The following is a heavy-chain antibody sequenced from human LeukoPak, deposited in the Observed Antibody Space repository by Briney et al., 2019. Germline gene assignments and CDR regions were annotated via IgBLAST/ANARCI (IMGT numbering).Heavy chain of an antibody. D-gene: IGHD6-13*01. Sequence: SVKVSCKASGYTFTSYGISWVRQAPGQGLEWMGWISAYNGNTNYAQKLQGRVTMTTDTSTSTAYMELRSLRSDDTVVYYCARDSSSWINYYYYYMDVWGKGTTVTVSS. CDR2: ISAYNGNT. CDR1: GYTFTSYG. CDR3: ARDSSSWINYYYYYMDV. V-gene: IGHV1-18*01. J-gene: IGHJ6*03.